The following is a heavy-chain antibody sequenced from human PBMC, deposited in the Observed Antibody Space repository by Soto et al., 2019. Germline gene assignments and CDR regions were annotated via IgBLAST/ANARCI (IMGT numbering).Heavy chain of an antibody. V-gene: IGHV1-69*12. Sequence: QVQLVQSGAEVKKPGSSVKVSCKASRGTFSSYAISWVRPAPGQGLEWMGGIIPIFGTANYAQKFQGRVTITADESTSTAYMELSSLRSEDTAVYYCARDRGYSYGFHWYFDLWGRGTLVTVSS. J-gene: IGHJ2*01. CDR3: ARDRGYSYGFHWYFDL. D-gene: IGHD5-18*01. CDR2: IIPIFGTA. CDR1: RGTFSSYA.